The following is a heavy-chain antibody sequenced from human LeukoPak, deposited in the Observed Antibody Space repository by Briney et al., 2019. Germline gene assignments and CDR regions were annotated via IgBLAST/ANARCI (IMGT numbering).Heavy chain of an antibody. CDR2: IAPNNGNT. J-gene: IGHJ4*02. D-gene: IGHD4-17*01. V-gene: IGHV1-18*01. Sequence: ASVKVSCKVSGYTFTSYGLTWMRRAPGQGLERMGWIAPNNGNTNYAQKFQGRVTMTTDTSTSTAYMELRSLRSDDTAVYYCASRSGTTPYYFDYWGQGTLVTVSS. CDR3: ASRSGTTPYYFDY. CDR1: GYTFTSYG.